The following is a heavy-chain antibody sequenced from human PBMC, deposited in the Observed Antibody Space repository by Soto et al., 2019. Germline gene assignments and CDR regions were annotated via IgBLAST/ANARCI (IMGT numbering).Heavy chain of an antibody. CDR1: GGSISSYY. V-gene: IGHV4-59*01. J-gene: IGHJ4*02. Sequence: SETVSLTCTVSGGSISSYYWSWIRQPPGKGLEWIGYIYYSGSTNYNPSLKSRVTISVDTSKNQFSLKLSSVTAADTAVYYCARERYYYGSGDYWGQGTLVT. CDR2: IYYSGST. CDR3: ARERYYYGSGDY. D-gene: IGHD3-10*01.